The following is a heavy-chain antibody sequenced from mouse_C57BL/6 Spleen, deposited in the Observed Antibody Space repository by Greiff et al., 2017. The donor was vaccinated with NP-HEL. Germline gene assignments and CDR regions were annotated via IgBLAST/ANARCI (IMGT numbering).Heavy chain of an antibody. CDR1: GYTFTDYN. Sequence: VQLKQSGPELVKPGASVKMSCKASGYTFTDYNMHWVKQSHGKSLEWIGYINPNNGGTSYNQKFKGKATLTVNKSSSTAYMELRSLTSEDSAVYYCARWRELGDYFDYWGQGTTLTVSS. D-gene: IGHD4-1*01. V-gene: IGHV1-22*01. J-gene: IGHJ2*01. CDR3: ARWRELGDYFDY. CDR2: INPNNGGT.